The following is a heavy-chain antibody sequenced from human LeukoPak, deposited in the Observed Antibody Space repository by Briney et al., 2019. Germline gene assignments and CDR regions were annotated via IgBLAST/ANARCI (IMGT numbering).Heavy chain of an antibody. J-gene: IGHJ6*03. V-gene: IGHV4-59*12. CDR1: GGSISSYY. CDR3: ARVEATNTYYYYYYMDV. Sequence: SETLSLTCTVSGGSISSYYWSWIRQPPGKGLEWIGYIYYSGSTNYNPSLKSRVTISVDTSKNQFSLKLSSVTAADTAVYYCARVEATNTYYYYYYMDVWGKGTTVTVSS. D-gene: IGHD2-8*01. CDR2: IYYSGST.